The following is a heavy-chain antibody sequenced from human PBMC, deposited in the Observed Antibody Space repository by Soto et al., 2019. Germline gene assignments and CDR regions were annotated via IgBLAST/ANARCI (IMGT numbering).Heavy chain of an antibody. D-gene: IGHD3-9*01. Sequence: ASVKVSCKASGYTFTGYYMHWVRQAPGQGLEWMGWINPNSGGTNYAQKFQGWVTMTRDTSISTAYMELSRLRSDDTAVYYCARAISGKFCIFRHPHDAFDIWGQATMVTVS. CDR2: INPNSGGT. CDR1: GYTFTGYY. CDR3: ARAISGKFCIFRHPHDAFDI. V-gene: IGHV1-2*04. J-gene: IGHJ3*02.